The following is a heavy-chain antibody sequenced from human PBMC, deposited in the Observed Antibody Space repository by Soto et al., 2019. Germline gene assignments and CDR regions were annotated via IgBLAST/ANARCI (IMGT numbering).Heavy chain of an antibody. J-gene: IGHJ6*02. CDR2: IYSGGST. D-gene: IGHD4-17*01. CDR3: GRASDGDYYYGMDV. CDR1: GFTVSSNY. Sequence: GGSLRLSCAASGFTVSSNYMSWVRQAPGKGLEWVSVIYSGGSTYYADSVKGRFTISRDNSKNTLYLQMNSLRAEDTAVYFCGRASDGDYYYGMDVWGQGTTVTVSS. V-gene: IGHV3-53*01.